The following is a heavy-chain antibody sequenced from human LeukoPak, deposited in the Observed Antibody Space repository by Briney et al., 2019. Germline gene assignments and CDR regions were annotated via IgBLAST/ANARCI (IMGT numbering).Heavy chain of an antibody. CDR3: AKISGYYPSEY. J-gene: IGHJ4*02. Sequence: PGGSLRLSCAASGFYFSTYGMHWVRQAPGKGLEWVAFVRYDGTKKYYADSLKGRFTISRDNSKNTLYLQMNSLRAEDTAVYYCAKISGYYPSEYWGQGTLVTVSS. CDR2: VRYDGTKK. D-gene: IGHD3-22*01. CDR1: GFYFSTYG. V-gene: IGHV3-30*02.